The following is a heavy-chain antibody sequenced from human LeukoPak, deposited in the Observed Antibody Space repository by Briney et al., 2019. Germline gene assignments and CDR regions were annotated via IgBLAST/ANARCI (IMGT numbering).Heavy chain of an antibody. CDR3: AKDAVRVGSCSSTSCYSDPVDY. V-gene: IGHV3-23*01. J-gene: IGHJ4*02. Sequence: GGCLRLSCAASGFTFSRYAMSWVRQAPGKGLEWVSALSASGGSTYYADSVKGRFTISRDNSRNTLFLQMNSLRAEDTAVYYCAKDAVRVGSCSSTSCYSDPVDYWGQGTLVTVSS. D-gene: IGHD2-2*01. CDR1: GFTFSRYA. CDR2: LSASGGST.